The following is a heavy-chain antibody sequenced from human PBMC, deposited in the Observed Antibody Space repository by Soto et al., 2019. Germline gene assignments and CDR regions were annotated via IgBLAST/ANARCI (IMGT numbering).Heavy chain of an antibody. J-gene: IGHJ6*03. CDR1: GFTFSSYG. CDR3: AKVAQWLVNYYYYYMDV. Sequence: GGSLRLSCAASGFTFSSYGMHWVRQAPGKGLEWVAVISYDGSNKYYADSMKGRFTISRDNSKNTLYLQMNSLRAEDTAVYYCAKVAQWLVNYYYYYMDVWGKGTTVTVSS. CDR2: ISYDGSNK. V-gene: IGHV3-30*18. D-gene: IGHD6-19*01.